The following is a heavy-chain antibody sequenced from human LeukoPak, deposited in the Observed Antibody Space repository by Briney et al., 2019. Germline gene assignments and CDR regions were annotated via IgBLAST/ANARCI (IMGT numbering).Heavy chain of an antibody. D-gene: IGHD1-26*01. CDR3: TISGSHIDY. CDR1: GFTFSSYE. CDR2: ISSAGGSI. V-gene: IGHV3-48*03. Sequence: GGSLRLSCAASGFTFSSYEMNWVRQAPGKGLEGVSYISSAGGSIYYADSVKGRFTISRDNANNSLYVQMNSLRAEDTAVYYCTISGSHIDYWGQGTLVTVSS. J-gene: IGHJ4*02.